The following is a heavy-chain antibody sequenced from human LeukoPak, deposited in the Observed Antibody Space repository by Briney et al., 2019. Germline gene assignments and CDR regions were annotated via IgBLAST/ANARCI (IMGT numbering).Heavy chain of an antibody. CDR2: INDNGGST. J-gene: IGHJ4*02. Sequence: PGGSLRLSCATSGFTFSSYAMSWVRQAPGKGLEWVSTINDNGGSTYSADSVKGRFTISRDNAKNTLYLQMNSLRAEDTAVYYCARRGDYSDYWGQGTLVTVSS. CDR3: ARRGDYSDY. D-gene: IGHD3-10*01. V-gene: IGHV3-23*01. CDR1: GFTFSSYA.